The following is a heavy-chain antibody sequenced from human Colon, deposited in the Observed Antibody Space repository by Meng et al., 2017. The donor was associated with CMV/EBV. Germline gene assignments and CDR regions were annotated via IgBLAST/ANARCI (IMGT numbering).Heavy chain of an antibody. CDR1: GYTYTTSD. CDR2: ISSKAGTT. CDR3: VRGSSSSSEGMDV. V-gene: IGHV1-18*01. J-gene: IGHJ6*02. Sequence: ASVKVSCKASGYTYTTSDITWVRQAPGQGPEWMGWISSKAGTTNYAQRLQGRVTMTTDTSTSTAYMELRSLRSDDTAVYYCVRGSSSSSEGMDVWGQGITVTVSS. D-gene: IGHD6-13*01.